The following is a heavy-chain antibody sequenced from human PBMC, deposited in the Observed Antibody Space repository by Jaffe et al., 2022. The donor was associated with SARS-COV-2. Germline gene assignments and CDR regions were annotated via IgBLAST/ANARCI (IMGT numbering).Heavy chain of an antibody. CDR2: IYSGGRT. Sequence: EVQVVESGGALVQPGGSLRLSCAVSAFTVSTNFMTWVRQVPGKGLELVSVIYSGGRTHYADSVKGRFTISRDDSKNTVYLQMNSLRREDTALYFCARTALFWQSTDFFDHWGQGILVSVSS. CDR3: ARTALFWQSTDFFDH. J-gene: IGHJ4*02. D-gene: IGHD3-3*01. V-gene: IGHV3-66*02. CDR1: AFTVSTNF.